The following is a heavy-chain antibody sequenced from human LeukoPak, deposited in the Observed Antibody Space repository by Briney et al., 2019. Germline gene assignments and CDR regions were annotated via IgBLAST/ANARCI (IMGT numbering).Heavy chain of an antibody. Sequence: PSETLSLTCTVSGRSISSYYWSWIRQPPGKGLEWNGYIYYSGITNYNPSLKSRVTISVDTSKNQFSLKLSSVTAADTAVYYCARALLWFGEFPPHYMDVWGKGTTVTVSS. CDR2: IYYSGIT. D-gene: IGHD3-10*01. CDR3: ARALLWFGEFPPHYMDV. V-gene: IGHV4-59*01. J-gene: IGHJ6*03. CDR1: GRSISSYY.